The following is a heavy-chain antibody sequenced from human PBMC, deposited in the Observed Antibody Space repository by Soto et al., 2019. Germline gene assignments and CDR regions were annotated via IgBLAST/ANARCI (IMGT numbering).Heavy chain of an antibody. Sequence: SETLSLTCTVSGASISGFYWSWIRKSAGKGLEWIGRIYATGTTDYNPSLKSRVMMSVDTSKKQFSLKLRSVTAVDTAVYYCVRDGTKTLRDWFDPWGQGISVTVSS. D-gene: IGHD1-1*01. CDR2: IYATGTT. CDR1: GASISGFY. CDR3: VRDGTKTLRDWFDP. V-gene: IGHV4-4*07. J-gene: IGHJ5*02.